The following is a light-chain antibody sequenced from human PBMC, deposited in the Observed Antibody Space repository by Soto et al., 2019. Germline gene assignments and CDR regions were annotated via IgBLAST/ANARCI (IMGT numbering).Light chain of an antibody. Sequence: DIVLTQSPATLSVSPGERATLSCRASRPISNKLAWYQQRPGQSLRLLIYGASARAHGVPARFSGSGSGTEFTLTISSLQSEDLAVYFCQQYENWPPAVTFGGGTNVEIK. CDR1: RPISNK. J-gene: IGKJ4*02. V-gene: IGKV3-15*01. CDR3: QQYENWPPAVT. CDR2: GAS.